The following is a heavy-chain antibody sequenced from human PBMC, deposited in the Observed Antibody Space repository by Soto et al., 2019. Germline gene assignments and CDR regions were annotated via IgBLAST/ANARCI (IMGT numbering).Heavy chain of an antibody. CDR1: GFSLTTSGVG. J-gene: IGHJ3*02. CDR3: AHRRYASSEDAFEI. CDR2: IYWDDEK. V-gene: IGHV2-5*02. Sequence: QITLKESGPTLVKPTQTLTLTCTFSGFSLTTSGVGVGWIRQPPGKALEWLALIYWDDEKRYSPSLQSRLTITKETSKNQGDLTVTNMNPADTGTYYCAHRRYASSEDAFEIWGQGTMVYVSS. D-gene: IGHD6-6*01.